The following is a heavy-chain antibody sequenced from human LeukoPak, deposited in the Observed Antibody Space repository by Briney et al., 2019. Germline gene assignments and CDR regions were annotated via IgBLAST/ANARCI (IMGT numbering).Heavy chain of an antibody. V-gene: IGHV3-30*18. Sequence: GGSLRLSCAASGFTFSSYGMHWVRQAPGKGLEWVAVISYDGSNKYYADSVKGRFTISRDNSKNTLYLQMNSLRAEDTAVYYCAKDPLWFGESLPSYFDYWGRGTLVTVSS. CDR1: GFTFSSYG. CDR3: AKDPLWFGESLPSYFDY. D-gene: IGHD3-10*01. J-gene: IGHJ4*02. CDR2: ISYDGSNK.